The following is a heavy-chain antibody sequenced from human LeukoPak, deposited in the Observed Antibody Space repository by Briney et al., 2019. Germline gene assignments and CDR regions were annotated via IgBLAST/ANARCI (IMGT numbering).Heavy chain of an antibody. CDR3: ARDRSGYSYGFFDY. J-gene: IGHJ4*02. Sequence: GGSLRLSCAASGFTFSNYTMNWVRQAPGKGLEWVSSISDSGGSTYYADSVKGRFTISRDNSKNTLFLQMNSLRAEDTAVYYCARDRSGYSYGFFDYWGQGTLVTVSS. CDR2: ISDSGGST. CDR1: GFTFSNYT. V-gene: IGHV3-23*01. D-gene: IGHD5-18*01.